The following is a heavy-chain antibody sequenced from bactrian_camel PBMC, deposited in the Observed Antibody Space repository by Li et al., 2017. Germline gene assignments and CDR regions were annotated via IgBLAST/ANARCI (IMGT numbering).Heavy chain of an antibody. D-gene: IGHD6*01. Sequence: DVQLVESGGDLVQPGGSLRLSCAASGFSFEDYDMTWVRQAPGKGLEWVSYINSGGGTTDYADFVRGRFTISRDNAEKRLYLQMNNLENGDTGVYYCATRTLGDNWYGVFWNSWGQGTQVTVS. V-gene: IGHV3S36*01. J-gene: IGHJ4*01. CDR1: GFSFEDYD. CDR2: INSGGGTT. CDR3: ATRTLGDNWYGVFWNS.